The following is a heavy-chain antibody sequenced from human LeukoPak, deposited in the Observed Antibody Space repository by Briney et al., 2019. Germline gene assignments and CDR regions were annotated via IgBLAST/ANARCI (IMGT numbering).Heavy chain of an antibody. V-gene: IGHV1-2*02. CDR1: GYTFSGYY. CDR3: DTSYSYGTGSYYTPPDS. J-gene: IGHJ5*01. Sequence: ASVKVSCKASGYTFSGYYMHWVRQAPGQGLELMGWINPNSGGTNYAQKFKGRVTMTRDTSISTAYMELSRLRSDDTAVSHCDTSYSYGTGSYYTPPDSSGQGRLVT. D-gene: IGHD3-10*01. CDR2: INPNSGGT.